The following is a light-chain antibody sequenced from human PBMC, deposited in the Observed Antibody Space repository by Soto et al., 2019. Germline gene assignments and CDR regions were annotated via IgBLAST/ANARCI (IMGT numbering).Light chain of an antibody. CDR3: SSYTSSSPCV. CDR2: EVS. J-gene: IGLJ1*01. Sequence: QSVLTQPASVSGSPGQSITISCAGTSSDVGGYKYVSWYQQHPGKAPKLMIYEVSNRPSGVSNRFSGSKSGNTASLTISGLHAEDEADYYCSSYTSSSPCVFGTGTKGTVL. V-gene: IGLV2-14*01. CDR1: SSDVGGYKY.